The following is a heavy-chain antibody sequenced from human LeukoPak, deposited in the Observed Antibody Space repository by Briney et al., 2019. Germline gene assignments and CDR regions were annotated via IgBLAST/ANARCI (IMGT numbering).Heavy chain of an antibody. V-gene: IGHV4-59*01. CDR2: MYDSGST. D-gene: IGHD2/OR15-2a*01. J-gene: IGHJ6*02. CDR1: GGSMTNLY. Sequence: SETLSLTCSVSGGSMTNLYWTWIRQPPGKGLEWIGDMYDSGSTRYNTSLESRVTISVDTSKNQFSLKLSSVAAADTAVYYCAKGGSTNFYYGDVWGQGTTVTVSS. CDR3: AKGGSTNFYYGDV.